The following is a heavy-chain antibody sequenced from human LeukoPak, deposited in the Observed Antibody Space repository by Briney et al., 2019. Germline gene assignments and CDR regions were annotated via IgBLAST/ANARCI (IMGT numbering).Heavy chain of an antibody. J-gene: IGHJ4*02. CDR1: GGSFSGYY. CDR2: INHSGST. CDR3: ARHNSYFDY. Sequence: SETLSLTCAVYGGSFSGYYWSWIRQPPGKGLEWIGEINHSGSTNYNPSLKSRVTISVDTSKNQFSLKLSSVSAADTAVYYCARHNSYFDYWGQGTLVTVSS. V-gene: IGHV4-34*01. D-gene: IGHD5-24*01.